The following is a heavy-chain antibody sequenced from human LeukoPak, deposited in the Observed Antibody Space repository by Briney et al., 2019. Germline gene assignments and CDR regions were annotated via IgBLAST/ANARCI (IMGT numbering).Heavy chain of an antibody. CDR3: ARRAIGESYYYFDY. CDR1: GFTVSSNY. D-gene: IGHD3-10*01. Sequence: GGSLRLSCAASGFTVSSNYMSWVRQAPGKGLEWVSVIYSGGSTYYADSVKGRFTISRDNSKNTLYLQMNSLRTEDTAVYYGARRAIGESYYYFDYWGQGTLVTVSS. V-gene: IGHV3-66*04. J-gene: IGHJ4*02. CDR2: IYSGGST.